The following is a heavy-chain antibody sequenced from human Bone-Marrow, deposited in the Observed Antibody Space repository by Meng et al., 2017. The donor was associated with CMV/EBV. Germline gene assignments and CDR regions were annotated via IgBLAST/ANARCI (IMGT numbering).Heavy chain of an antibody. V-gene: IGHV3-23*01. CDR1: GFTFSSYA. Sequence: SCAASGFTFSSYAMSWVSQAPGKGLGWVSAISGSGDSTYYADSVKGRFTISRDISKNTLYLQMNSLRAEDTAVYYCAKVTLGYYFDYWGQGTLVTVSS. CDR2: ISGSGDST. J-gene: IGHJ4*02. CDR3: AKVTLGYYFDY.